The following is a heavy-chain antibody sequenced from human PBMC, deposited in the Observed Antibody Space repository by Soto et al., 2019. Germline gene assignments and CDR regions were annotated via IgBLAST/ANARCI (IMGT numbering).Heavy chain of an antibody. V-gene: IGHV3-48*02. D-gene: IGHD2-2*02. CDR3: ARDLCTSGTCYIDY. Sequence: VGSLRLSCAASGFTFTDYSMNWARQAPGKGLEWLSYISSSTATIYYADSVKGRFTISRDNAKNSVYLQMNSLRDEDTAVYYCARDLCTSGTCYIDYWGQGTLVTVSS. J-gene: IGHJ4*02. CDR2: ISSSTATI. CDR1: GFTFTDYS.